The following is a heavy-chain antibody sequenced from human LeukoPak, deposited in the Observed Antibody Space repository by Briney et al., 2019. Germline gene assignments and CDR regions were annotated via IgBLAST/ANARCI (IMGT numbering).Heavy chain of an antibody. J-gene: IGHJ3*02. Sequence: ASVKVSCKASGYTFTGYYMHWVRQAPGQGLEWMGWINPNSGGTNYAQKFQGWVTMTRDTSISTAYMELSRLRSDDTAVYYCARDIHAVRFGVPTTAPDAFHIWGQGTMVIVSS. CDR3: ARDIHAVRFGVPTTAPDAFHI. CDR1: GYTFTGYY. D-gene: IGHD3-3*01. V-gene: IGHV1-2*04. CDR2: INPNSGGT.